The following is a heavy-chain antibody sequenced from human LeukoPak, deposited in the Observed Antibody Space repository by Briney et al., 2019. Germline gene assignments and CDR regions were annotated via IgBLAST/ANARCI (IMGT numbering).Heavy chain of an antibody. CDR2: INTNTGNP. J-gene: IGHJ6*03. CDR3: ARDSLVGATMNYYYCMDV. CDR1: GYTFTSYA. D-gene: IGHD1-26*01. Sequence: PMASVKVSCKASGYTFTSYAMNWVRQAPGQGLEWMGWINTNTGNPTYAQGFTGRFVFSLDTSVSTAYLQISSLKAEDTAVYYCARDSLVGATMNYYYCMDVWGKGTTVTVSS. V-gene: IGHV7-4-1*02.